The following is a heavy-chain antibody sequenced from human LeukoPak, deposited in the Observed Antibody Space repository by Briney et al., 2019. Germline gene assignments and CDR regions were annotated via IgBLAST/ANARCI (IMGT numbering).Heavy chain of an antibody. CDR1: GFTFSNSG. J-gene: IGHJ4*02. CDR2: ISHDASSK. CDR3: AIHFDH. V-gene: IGHV3-30*03. Sequence: GGSLRLSCAGSGFTFSNSGMHWVRQAPGKGLEWVAVISHDASSKYHADSVKGRFTISRDNSKNTLYLQMNSLRPEDTAPYYCAIHFDHWGQGTLVTVSS.